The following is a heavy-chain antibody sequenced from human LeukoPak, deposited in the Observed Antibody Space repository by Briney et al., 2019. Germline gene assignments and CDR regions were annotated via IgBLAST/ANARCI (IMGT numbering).Heavy chain of an antibody. V-gene: IGHV3-64D*09. Sequence: GGSLRLSCSASGFTFNSYVMHWVRQAPGKGLEYVSAISSNGGSTYYADSVKGRFTISRDNSKNTLYLQMSSLRGEDTAVYYCAKDGDIVVVVAAYYFDYWGQGTLVTVSS. CDR2: ISSNGGST. D-gene: IGHD2-15*01. CDR1: GFTFNSYV. J-gene: IGHJ4*02. CDR3: AKDGDIVVVVAAYYFDY.